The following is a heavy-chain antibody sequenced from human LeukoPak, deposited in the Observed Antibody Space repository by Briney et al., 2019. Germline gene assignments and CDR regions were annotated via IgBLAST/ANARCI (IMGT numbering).Heavy chain of an antibody. J-gene: IGHJ4*02. CDR1: GFIFSSYT. Sequence: GGSLRLSCAASGFIFSSYTMHWVRQTPGKGLEWVSSISSSSNYMYYADSVKGRFTISRDHVKNSLYLQMDSLRAEDTAVYYCAKSPSSSWYYFDYWGQGTLVTVSS. D-gene: IGHD6-13*01. V-gene: IGHV3-21*04. CDR3: AKSPSSSWYYFDY. CDR2: ISSSSNYM.